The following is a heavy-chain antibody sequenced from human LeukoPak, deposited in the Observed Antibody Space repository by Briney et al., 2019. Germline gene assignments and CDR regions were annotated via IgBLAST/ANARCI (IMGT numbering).Heavy chain of an antibody. J-gene: IGHJ5*02. CDR1: GGSFSGYY. CDR3: ARARYDFWSGYLQTYNWFDP. D-gene: IGHD3-3*01. CDR2: INHSGST. V-gene: IGHV4-34*01. Sequence: SETLSLTCAVYGGSFSGYYWSWIRHPPGKGLEWIGEINHSGSTNYNPSLKSRVTISVDTSKNQFSLRLSSVTAADTAVYYCARARYDFWSGYLQTYNWFDPWGQGTLVTVSS.